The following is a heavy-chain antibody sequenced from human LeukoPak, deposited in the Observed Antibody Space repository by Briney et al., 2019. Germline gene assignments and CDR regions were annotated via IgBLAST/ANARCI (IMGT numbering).Heavy chain of an antibody. V-gene: IGHV3-33*01. CDR3: ARDSLPMAVTGPFDH. CDR2: IWFDGSNI. D-gene: IGHD6-19*01. J-gene: IGHJ4*02. Sequence: GRSLRLSCAASGFNFSSYGMHWVRQAPGKGLEWVTSIWFDGSNIHYADSVKGRVIISRDISKSALYLQMNSLRAEDTAIYYCARDSLPMAVTGPFDHWGQGALVTVSS. CDR1: GFNFSSYG.